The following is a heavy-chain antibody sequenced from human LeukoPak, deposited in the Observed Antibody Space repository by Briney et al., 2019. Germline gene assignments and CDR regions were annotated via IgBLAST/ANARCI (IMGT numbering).Heavy chain of an antibody. V-gene: IGHV3-7*01. CDR3: AKDGTFIVVVVAAPKWYYMDV. CDR2: IKQDGSEK. J-gene: IGHJ6*03. CDR1: GFTFSSYW. D-gene: IGHD2-15*01. Sequence: GGSLRLSCAASGFTFSSYWMSWVRQAPGKGLEWVANIKQDGSEKYYVDSVKGRFTISRDNAKNSLYLQMNSLRAEDTAVYYCAKDGTFIVVVVAAPKWYYMDVWGKGTTVTVSS.